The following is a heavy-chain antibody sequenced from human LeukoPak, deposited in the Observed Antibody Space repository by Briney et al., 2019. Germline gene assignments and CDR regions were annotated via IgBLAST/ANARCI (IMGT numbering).Heavy chain of an antibody. Sequence: PGGSLRLSCSASGYTFISYAMHRVRQAPGKGLEYVSAISSNGGSTNYADSVKDRFTISRDNSKNTLYLQMSSLRAEDTAVYYCAKAGSGSYYKSRSGMDVWGKGTTVIVSS. CDR1: GYTFISYA. D-gene: IGHD3-10*01. J-gene: IGHJ6*04. V-gene: IGHV3-64D*06. CDR2: ISSNGGST. CDR3: AKAGSGSYYKSRSGMDV.